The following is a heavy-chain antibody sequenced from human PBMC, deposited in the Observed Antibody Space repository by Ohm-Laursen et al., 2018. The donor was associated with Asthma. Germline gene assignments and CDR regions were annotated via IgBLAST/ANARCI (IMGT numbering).Heavy chain of an antibody. Sequence: RSLRLSCAASGFTFSSYVMHWVRQAPGKGLEWVAVISYDGSNIYYADSVKGRFTISRDNSKSTLYLQMNRLGAEDTAVYYCARDSPLSGIYYFAFDIWGQGTMVTVS. D-gene: IGHD1-26*01. CDR2: ISYDGSNI. V-gene: IGHV3-30-3*01. J-gene: IGHJ3*02. CDR1: GFTFSSYV. CDR3: ARDSPLSGIYYFAFDI.